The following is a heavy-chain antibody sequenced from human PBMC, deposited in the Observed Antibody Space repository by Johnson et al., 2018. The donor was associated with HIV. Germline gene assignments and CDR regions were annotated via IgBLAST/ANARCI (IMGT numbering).Heavy chain of an antibody. CDR3: AKRSHYGAFDI. V-gene: IGHV3-23*04. CDR2: ISGSGGST. D-gene: IGHD1-26*01. Sequence: VQLVESGGGLVQPGGSLRLSCAASGFTFSSYGMSWVRRAPGTGLEWVSAISGSGGSTYYAHSLKGRFTISRDNSKNTLHMHMNSLRAEDTAIYYCAKRSHYGAFDIWGQGTMVTVSS. CDR1: GFTFSSYG. J-gene: IGHJ3*02.